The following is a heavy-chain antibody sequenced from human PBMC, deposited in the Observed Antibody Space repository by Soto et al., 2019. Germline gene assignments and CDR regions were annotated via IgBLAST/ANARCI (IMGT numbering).Heavy chain of an antibody. Sequence: QVQLVESGGGVVQPGRSLRLSCAASGFTFSNYGMHWVRQAPGNGLEWVAVISYDGSSKYYSDSVKGRFTISRDNSKNTLYLQMNSLRPEDTAMYYCAKGEDSGYDYYSMDVWGQGTTVTVSS. CDR3: AKGEDSGYDYYSMDV. CDR1: GFTFSNYG. J-gene: IGHJ6*02. V-gene: IGHV3-30*18. D-gene: IGHD1-26*01. CDR2: ISYDGSSK.